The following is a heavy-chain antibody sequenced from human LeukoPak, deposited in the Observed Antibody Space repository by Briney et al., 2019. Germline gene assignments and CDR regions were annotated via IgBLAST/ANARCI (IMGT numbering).Heavy chain of an antibody. Sequence: GGSLRLSCAASGFTFSTYKMNWVRQAPGKGLEWVANIKQDGSEKYYVDSVKGRFTISRDNAKNSLYLQMNSLRAEDTAVYYCASHMTTATTSYYYYYYMDVWGKGTTVTVSS. V-gene: IGHV3-7*01. CDR1: GFTFSTYK. CDR2: IKQDGSEK. D-gene: IGHD4-11*01. CDR3: ASHMTTATTSYYYYYYMDV. J-gene: IGHJ6*03.